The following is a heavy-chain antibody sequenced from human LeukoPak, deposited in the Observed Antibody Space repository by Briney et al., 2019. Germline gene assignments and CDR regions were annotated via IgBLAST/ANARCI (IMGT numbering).Heavy chain of an antibody. Sequence: ASVKVSCKASGYTFTSYYMHWVRQAPGQGLEWMGIINPSGGSTSYAQKFQGRVTMTRDTSTSTVYMELSSLRSEDTAVYYCARDGRGYSGYYNPDNPDYWGQGTLVTVSS. J-gene: IGHJ4*02. CDR3: ARDGRGYSGYYNPDNPDY. CDR2: INPSGGST. V-gene: IGHV1-46*01. D-gene: IGHD5-12*01. CDR1: GYTFTSYY.